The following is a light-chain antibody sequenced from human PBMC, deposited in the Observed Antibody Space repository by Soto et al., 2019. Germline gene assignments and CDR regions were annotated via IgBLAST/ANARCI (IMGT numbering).Light chain of an antibody. Sequence: QSALTQPASVSGSPGQSITISCTGNIYDVGAYHYVSWYQQFPGKAPKLILYEVSNRPSGISNRFSGFRSGSTASLTVSGLQPEDDAHYYCISYTTTGALVFGGGTKLTVL. CDR2: EVS. CDR3: ISYTTTGALV. V-gene: IGLV2-14*01. CDR1: IYDVGAYHY. J-gene: IGLJ2*01.